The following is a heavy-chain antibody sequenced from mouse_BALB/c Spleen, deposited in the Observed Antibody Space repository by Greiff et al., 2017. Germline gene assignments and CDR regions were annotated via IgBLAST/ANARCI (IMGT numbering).Heavy chain of an antibody. CDR3: ARNGYTWFAY. CDR2: IDPENGNT. Sequence: VQLKESGAELVRPGALVKLSCKASGFNIKDYYMHWVKQRPEQGLEWIGWIDPENGNTIYDPKFQGKASITADTSSNTAYLQLSSLTSEDTAVYYCARNGYTWFAYWGQGTLVTVSA. CDR1: GFNIKDYY. J-gene: IGHJ3*01. V-gene: IGHV14-1*02. D-gene: IGHD2-2*01.